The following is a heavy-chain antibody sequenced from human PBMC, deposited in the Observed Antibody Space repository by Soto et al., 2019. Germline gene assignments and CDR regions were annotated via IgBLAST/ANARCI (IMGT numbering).Heavy chain of an antibody. CDR1: GYTFTSYA. Sequence: ASVKVSCKASGYTFTSYAVHWLRQAPGQRLEWMGWINAGNGNTKYSQKFQGRVTITRDTSASTAYMELSSLRSEDTAVYYCARVHAWHGFDIWGQGTMVTLSS. CDR2: INAGNGNT. CDR3: ARVHAWHGFDI. J-gene: IGHJ3*02. V-gene: IGHV1-3*01.